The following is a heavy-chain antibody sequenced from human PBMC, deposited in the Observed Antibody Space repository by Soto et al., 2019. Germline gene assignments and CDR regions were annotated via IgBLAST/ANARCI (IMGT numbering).Heavy chain of an antibody. D-gene: IGHD6-19*01. CDR3: ARESSFYSSGWYGGTYYFDY. CDR2: IWYDGSNK. CDR1: GFTFSSYG. V-gene: IGHV3-33*01. J-gene: IGHJ4*02. Sequence: GGSLRLSCAASGFTFSSYGMHWVRQAPGKGLEWVAVIWYDGSNKYYADSVKGRFTISRDNSKKTLYLQMNSLRAEDTTVYYCARESSFYSSGWYGGTYYFDYWGQGTLVTVSS.